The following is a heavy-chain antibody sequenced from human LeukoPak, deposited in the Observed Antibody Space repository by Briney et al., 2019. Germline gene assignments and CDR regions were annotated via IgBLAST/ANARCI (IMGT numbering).Heavy chain of an antibody. CDR1: GGTFSSYA. CDR2: IIPIFGTA. V-gene: IGHV1-69*05. CDR3: ATDVDTAMAADY. Sequence: SVKVSCKASGGTFSSYAISWVRQAPGQGLEWMGGIIPIFGTANYAQRFQGRVTITTDESTSTAYMELSSLRSEDTAVYYCATDVDTAMAADYWGQGTLVTVSS. D-gene: IGHD5-18*01. J-gene: IGHJ4*02.